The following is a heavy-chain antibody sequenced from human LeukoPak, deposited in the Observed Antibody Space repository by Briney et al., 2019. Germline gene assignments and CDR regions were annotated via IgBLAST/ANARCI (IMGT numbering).Heavy chain of an antibody. Sequence: ESGPTLVKPTQTLTLTCTFSGFSLSTSGVGVGWIRQPPGKALERLALIYWNDDKRYSPSLKSRLTITKDTSKNQVVLTMTNIDPVDTATYYCAHSTFGSWLRSYYYYGMDVWGQGTTVTVSS. CDR3: AHSTFGSWLRSYYYYGMDV. CDR1: GFSLSTSGVG. V-gene: IGHV2-5*01. D-gene: IGHD6-13*01. J-gene: IGHJ6*02. CDR2: IYWNDDK.